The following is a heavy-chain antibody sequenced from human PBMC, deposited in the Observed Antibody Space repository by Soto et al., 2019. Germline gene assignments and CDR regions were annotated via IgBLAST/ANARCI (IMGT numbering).Heavy chain of an antibody. D-gene: IGHD3-10*01. Sequence: SETLSLTCAVSGGSISSGGYSWSWIRQPPGKGLEWIGYINHSGSTNYNPSLKSRVTISVDTSKNQFSLKLSSVTAADTAVYYCARGRRVLLWFGELNWFDPWGQGTLVTVSS. CDR2: INHSGST. CDR1: GGSISSGGYS. J-gene: IGHJ5*02. CDR3: ARGRRVLLWFGELNWFDP. V-gene: IGHV4-30-2*01.